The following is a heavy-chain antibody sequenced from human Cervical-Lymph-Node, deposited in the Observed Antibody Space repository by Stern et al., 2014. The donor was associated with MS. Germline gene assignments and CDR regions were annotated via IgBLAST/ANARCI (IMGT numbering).Heavy chain of an antibody. CDR1: GGSISISNW. CDR3: AGGGWYPLTHHYYYGLDV. D-gene: IGHD6-19*01. J-gene: IGHJ6*02. CDR2: IYLSGGT. Sequence: QVQLQESGPGLVKPSGTLSLTCAVSGGSGGSISISNWWSWVRQPPGKGLEWIGGIYLSGGTNSNPYLMSRVTNSFDKSQTHVSQKLSSVTAADTAVYYCAGGGWYPLTHHYYYGLDVWGQGTTVTVSS. V-gene: IGHV4-4*02.